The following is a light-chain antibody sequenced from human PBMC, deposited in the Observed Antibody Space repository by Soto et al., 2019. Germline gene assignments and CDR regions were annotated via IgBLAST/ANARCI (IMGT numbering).Light chain of an antibody. CDR1: SSDVGAYNY. J-gene: IGLJ1*01. CDR2: EVT. V-gene: IGLV2-8*01. CDR3: TSHAGTNNFPYV. Sequence: QSALTQPPSASGSPGQSVTISCTGTSSDVGAYNYVSWYQHRPGKAPKLMIYEVTKRPSGVPDRFSGAKSGNTASLTVSGLQAEDEADYSCTSHAGTNNFPYVFGTGTKLTVL.